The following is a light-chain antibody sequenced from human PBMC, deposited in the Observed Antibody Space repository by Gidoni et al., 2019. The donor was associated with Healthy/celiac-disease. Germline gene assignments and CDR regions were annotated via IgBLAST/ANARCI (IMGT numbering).Light chain of an antibody. J-gene: IGLJ1*01. CDR1: SSDVGGYNH. CDR2: EIS. V-gene: IGLV2-11*01. Sequence: QSALTQPRSVSGSPGQSVTISCIGTSSDVGGYNHVPWYQQRPGKAPKLMIYEISKRPSGVPDRFSGSKSGNTASLTISGLQAEDEADYYCCSYAGSYTEVFGTGTKVTVL. CDR3: CSYAGSYTEV.